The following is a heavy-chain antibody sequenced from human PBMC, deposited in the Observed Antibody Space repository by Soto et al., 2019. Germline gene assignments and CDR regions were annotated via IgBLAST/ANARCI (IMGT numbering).Heavy chain of an antibody. CDR2: ISAQNGNT. V-gene: IGHV1-18*01. CDR1: GYAFTTYG. D-gene: IGHD1-1*01. J-gene: IGHJ4*02. Sequence: QAHLVQSGAEVKKPGASVKVSCKGSGYAFTTYGITWVRQAPGQGLEWMGWISAQNGNTNYAQKLQGRVTVTRDTSTSTAYMELRSLRSDDTAVYYCARGRYGDYWGQGALVTVSS. CDR3: ARGRYGDY.